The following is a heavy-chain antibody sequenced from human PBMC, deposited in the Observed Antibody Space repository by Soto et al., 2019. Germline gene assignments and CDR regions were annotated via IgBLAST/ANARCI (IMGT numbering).Heavy chain of an antibody. CDR1: GGTFTYYG. J-gene: IGHJ4*02. V-gene: IGHV1-69*01. D-gene: IGHD3-22*01. CDR2: IIPIIGPA. Sequence: QVQLVQSGAEEKRPGSSVKLSCKASGGTFTYYGISWVRQAPGQGLEWMGGIIPIIGPATYAQKFQGRLTITADQSTSTAYMELSSLGSEDTALYYCARYLGTTIAGPPWRETYGGVERWGQGTLVTVSS. CDR3: ARYLGTTIAGPPWRETYGGVER.